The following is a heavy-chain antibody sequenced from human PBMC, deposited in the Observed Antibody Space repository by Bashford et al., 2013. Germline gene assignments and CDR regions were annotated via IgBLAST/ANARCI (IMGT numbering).Heavy chain of an antibody. CDR2: INPNSGGT. Sequence: ASVKVSCKASGYSFTGYYMHWVRQAPGQGLEWMGWINPNSGGTNYAQKFQGRVTMTRDTSVSTAYMEVSRLRYDDTAEYFCARVSATVTTYYFDYWGQGTLVTVSS. CDR1: GYSFTGYY. D-gene: IGHD4-11*01. J-gene: IGHJ4*02. V-gene: IGHV1-2*02. CDR3: ARVSATVTTYYFDY.